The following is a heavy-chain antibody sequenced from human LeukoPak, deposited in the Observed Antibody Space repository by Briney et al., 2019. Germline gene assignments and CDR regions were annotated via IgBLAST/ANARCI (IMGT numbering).Heavy chain of an antibody. CDR3: SGGSDYYYYYMDV. CDR2: ISYDGSNK. CDR1: GFTFSSYG. D-gene: IGHD1-1*01. V-gene: IGHV3-30*03. J-gene: IGHJ6*03. Sequence: PGRSLRLSCAASGFTFSSYGMHWVRQAPGKGLEWVAVISYDGSNKYYADSVKGRFTISRDNSKNTLYLQMNSLRAEDTAVYYCSGGSDYYYYYMDVWGKGTTVTVSS.